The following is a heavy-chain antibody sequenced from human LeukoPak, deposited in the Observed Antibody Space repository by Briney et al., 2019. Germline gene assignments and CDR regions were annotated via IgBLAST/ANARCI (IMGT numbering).Heavy chain of an antibody. J-gene: IGHJ6*02. CDR2: IYHSGST. CDR1: GGSISSGGYY. CDR3: AREVYSRRLSGAVHYYYGMDV. V-gene: IGHV4-30-2*01. D-gene: IGHD6-13*01. Sequence: SETLSLTRTVSGGSISSGGYYWSWIRQPPGKGLEWIGYIYHSGSTFYNPSLKSRVTMSVDTSKNQFSLKLSSVTAADTAVYYCAREVYSRRLSGAVHYYYGMDVWGQGTTVTVSS.